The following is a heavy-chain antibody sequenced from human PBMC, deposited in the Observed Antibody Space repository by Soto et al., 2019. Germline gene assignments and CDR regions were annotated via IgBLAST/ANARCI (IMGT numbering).Heavy chain of an antibody. J-gene: IGHJ4*02. CDR2: IYYSGST. D-gene: IGHD2-15*01. CDR3: ARSPGQLGYCSGGSCYPLRYYFDY. Sequence: TSETLSLTCTVSGGSISSGGYYWSWIRQHPGKGLEWIGYIYYSGSTYYNPSLKSRVTISVDTSKNQFSLKLSSVTAADTAVYYCARSPGQLGYCSGGSCYPLRYYFDYWGQGTLVTVSS. V-gene: IGHV4-31*03. CDR1: GGSISSGGYY.